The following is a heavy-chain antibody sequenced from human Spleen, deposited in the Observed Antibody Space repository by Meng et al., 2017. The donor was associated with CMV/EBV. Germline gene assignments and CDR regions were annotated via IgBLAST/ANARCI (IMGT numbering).Heavy chain of an antibody. V-gene: IGHV3-30*18. CDR3: TKDRGVPYELRYFDY. Sequence: SGFTFRRDDMHWVRQAPGKGLEWVAVISEKRSDKYYADSVKGRFTISRNNSKNALYMQMNSLRAEDATVYYCTKDRGVPYELRYFDYWGQGTLVTVSS. CDR2: ISEKRSDK. D-gene: IGHD4-23*01. J-gene: IGHJ4*02. CDR1: GFTFRRDD.